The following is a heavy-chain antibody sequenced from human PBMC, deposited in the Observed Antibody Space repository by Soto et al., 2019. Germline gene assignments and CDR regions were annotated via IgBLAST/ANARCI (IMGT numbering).Heavy chain of an antibody. J-gene: IGHJ4*02. CDR2: IYSGGST. CDR1: GFTVSTKY. CDR3: ARDPWAADY. D-gene: IGHD3-16*01. Sequence: GGSLRLSCAASGFTVSTKYMSWVRQAPGKGLEWVSVIYSGGSTFYADPVRGRFTISRDNSKNTVNLQMNSLRAEDTAVYYCARDPWAADYWGQGALVTVSS. V-gene: IGHV3-66*01.